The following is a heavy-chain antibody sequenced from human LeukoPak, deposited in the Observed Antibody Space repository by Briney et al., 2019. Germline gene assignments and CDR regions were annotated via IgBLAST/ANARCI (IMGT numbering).Heavy chain of an antibody. D-gene: IGHD5-18*01. CDR1: GFTFSSYA. CDR2: ISYDGSNK. Sequence: PGRSLRLSCAASGFTFSSYAMHWVRQAPGKGLEWVAVISYDGSNKYYADSVKGRFTNSRDNSKNTLYLQMNSLRAEDTAVYYCARAAYSYGYGGFDPWGQGTLVTVSS. J-gene: IGHJ5*02. V-gene: IGHV3-30*04. CDR3: ARAAYSYGYGGFDP.